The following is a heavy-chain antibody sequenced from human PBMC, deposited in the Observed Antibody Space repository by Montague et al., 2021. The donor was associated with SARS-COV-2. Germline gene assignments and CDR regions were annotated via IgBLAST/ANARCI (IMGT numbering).Heavy chain of an antibody. CDR2: IFYNGST. D-gene: IGHD2-21*02. CDR3: ARQDAWAYCGDDCYRSWFDS. V-gene: IGHV4-59*01. CDR1: LGSISTYY. J-gene: IGHJ5*01. Sequence: SETLSLTCTVSLGSISTYYWSWIRQPPGKGLEWIGFIFYNGSTKYNPSLKRRVPISLDTSKNQFSLKLSSVTAADTAVYYCARQDAWAYCGDDCYRSWFDSWSQRTLVADSS.